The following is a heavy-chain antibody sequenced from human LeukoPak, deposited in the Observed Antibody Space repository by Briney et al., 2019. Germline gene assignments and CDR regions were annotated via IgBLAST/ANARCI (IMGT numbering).Heavy chain of an antibody. D-gene: IGHD6-6*01. Sequence: SETLSLTCTVSGGSLTSYYWSWIRQPPGKGLEWIGYIYCSVSPNSDSTNYNPSLKSRVTISVDTSKNQFSLKLNSVTAADTAVYYCARDTSSSRMDVWGQGTTVTVSS. J-gene: IGHJ6*02. CDR1: GGSLTSYY. V-gene: IGHV4-59*12. CDR2: IYCSVSPNSDST. CDR3: ARDTSSSRMDV.